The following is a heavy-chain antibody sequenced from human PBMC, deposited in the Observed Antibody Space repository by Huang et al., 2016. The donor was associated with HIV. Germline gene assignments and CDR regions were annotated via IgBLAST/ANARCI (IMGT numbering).Heavy chain of an antibody. V-gene: IGHV3-30*02. J-gene: IGHJ4*02. Sequence: QVQLVESGGGVVQPGGSLRLSCAASGFTFSDYGIHWIRQAPGKGLEWGAFIRYDGSNKFYAESVKGRFTISRDNSKNTLFLQMRSLRTEDTAVYYCVKGPEGFEELSKIDYWGQGTLVIVSS. CDR3: VKGPEGFEELSKIDY. CDR2: IRYDGSNK. CDR1: GFTFSDYG. D-gene: IGHD3-10*01.